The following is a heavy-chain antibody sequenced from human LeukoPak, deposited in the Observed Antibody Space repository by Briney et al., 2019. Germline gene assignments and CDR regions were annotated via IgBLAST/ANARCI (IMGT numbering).Heavy chain of an antibody. D-gene: IGHD3-22*01. J-gene: IGHJ4*02. Sequence: PSETLSLTCTVSGYSISSGYYWSCIRQPPGKGLEWIATIHHSGVTYYNPSLKSRVTMSVDTSKNQFSLKLGSVTAAGTAVYYCARYTANTAGYSFDFWGQGALVTVSS. V-gene: IGHV4-38-2*02. CDR1: GYSISSGYY. CDR2: IHHSGVT. CDR3: ARYTANTAGYSFDF.